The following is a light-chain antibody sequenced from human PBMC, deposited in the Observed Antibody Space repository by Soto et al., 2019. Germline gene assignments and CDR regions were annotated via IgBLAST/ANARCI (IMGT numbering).Light chain of an antibody. CDR3: QQYGRTPYT. V-gene: IGKV3-20*01. CDR1: QGVTTN. J-gene: IGKJ5*01. CDR2: DVS. Sequence: EIVMTQSPGTLSVSPGERATLSCRAGQGVTTNFAWYQQKSGQSPRLLIYDVSIRATGVPARFSGTGSETDFTLTISRLEPEDFAVYYCQQYGRTPYTFGRGTRLEIK.